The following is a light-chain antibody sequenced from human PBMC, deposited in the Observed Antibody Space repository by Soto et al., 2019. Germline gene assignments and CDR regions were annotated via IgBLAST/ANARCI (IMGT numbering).Light chain of an antibody. J-gene: IGKJ1*01. CDR1: QSIGAY. Sequence: DIQMTQSPSTLSASVGDRVTITCRASQSIGAYLAWYQQKPGKAPNLLIYDASSLESGVPPRFSGSESGTEFTLTISSLQPDDFATYYCQQYNSFPPWTFGQGTKVEVK. V-gene: IGKV1-5*01. CDR3: QQYNSFPPWT. CDR2: DAS.